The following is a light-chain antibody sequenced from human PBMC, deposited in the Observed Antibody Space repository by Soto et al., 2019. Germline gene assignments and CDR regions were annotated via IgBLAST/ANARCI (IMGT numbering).Light chain of an antibody. V-gene: IGKV3-20*01. J-gene: IGKJ3*01. CDR3: QQYGSSPPRFT. Sequence: VLTQSPGTLSLSPGERATLSCRASQSVSSSYLAWYQQKPGQAPRLLIYGASSRATGIPDRFSGSGSGTDFTLTISRLEPEDFAVYYCQQYGSSPPRFTFGPGTKVDIK. CDR2: GAS. CDR1: QSVSSSY.